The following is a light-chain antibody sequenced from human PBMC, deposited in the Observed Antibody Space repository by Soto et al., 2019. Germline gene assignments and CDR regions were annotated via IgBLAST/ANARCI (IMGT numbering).Light chain of an antibody. V-gene: IGKV3-20*01. CDR1: QSVSSNY. CDR3: QQFGSAWT. Sequence: EIVVTQSPCTLSFSPVERSTLSCRATQSVSSNYLAWYQQKPGQAPRLLIYGTSSRATGIPDRFSGSGSGTDFTLTISRLEPEDFAVYYCQQFGSAWTFGQGTKVDIK. J-gene: IGKJ1*01. CDR2: GTS.